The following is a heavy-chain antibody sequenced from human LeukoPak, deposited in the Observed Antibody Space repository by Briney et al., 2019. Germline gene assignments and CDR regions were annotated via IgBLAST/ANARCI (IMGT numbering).Heavy chain of an antibody. CDR1: GFTFSSYG. CDR2: ISSSSGTI. V-gene: IGHV3-48*04. J-gene: IGHJ5*02. Sequence: PGGSLRLSCEVSGFTFSSYGMNWVRRAPGKGLKWVSYISSSSGTISYADSVKGRFTISRDNAKNSLYLQMNSLTAEDTAVYYCAREGYCNVTSCVLDSIDPWGQGTLVTVSS. D-gene: IGHD2-2*01. CDR3: AREGYCNVTSCVLDSIDP.